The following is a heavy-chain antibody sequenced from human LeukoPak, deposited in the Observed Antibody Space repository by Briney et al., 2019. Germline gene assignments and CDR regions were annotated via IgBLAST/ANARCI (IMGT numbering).Heavy chain of an antibody. CDR3: ARDPGYGDSGPFDY. D-gene: IGHD4-17*01. V-gene: IGHV1-69*13. CDR2: IIPILGTA. CDR1: GGTFSSYA. J-gene: IGHJ4*02. Sequence: SVKVSCKASGGTFSSYAISWVRQAPGQGLEWMGGIIPILGTANYAQKFQGRVTITADESTSTAYMELSSLRSEDTAVYYCARDPGYGDSGPFDYWGQGTLVTVSS.